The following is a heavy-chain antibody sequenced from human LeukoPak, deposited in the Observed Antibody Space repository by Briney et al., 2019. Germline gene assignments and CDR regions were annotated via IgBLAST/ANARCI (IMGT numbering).Heavy chain of an antibody. CDR1: GGSISSGSYY. J-gene: IGHJ6*03. CDR2: IYTSGST. CDR3: ARDRGWSNYYYYYMDV. D-gene: IGHD1-26*01. V-gene: IGHV4-61*02. Sequence: PSETLSLTCTVSGGSISSGSYYWSWIRQPAGKGLEWIGRIYTSGSTNYNPSLKSRVTISVDTSKNQFSLKLSSVTAADTAVYYCARDRGWSNYYYYYMDVWGKGTTVTVSS.